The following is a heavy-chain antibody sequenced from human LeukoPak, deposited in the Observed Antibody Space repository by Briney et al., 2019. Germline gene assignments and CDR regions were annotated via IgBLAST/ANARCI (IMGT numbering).Heavy chain of an antibody. CDR1: GGSFSGYY. Sequence: PSETLSLTCTVYGGSFSGYYWSWIRQPPGKGLEWIGEINHSGSTNYNPSLKSRVTISVDTSKNQFSLKLSSVTAADTAVYYCARRTRIYDSSGYYPGSFAYWGQGTLVTVSS. V-gene: IGHV4-34*01. D-gene: IGHD3-22*01. CDR2: INHSGST. J-gene: IGHJ4*02. CDR3: ARRTRIYDSSGYYPGSFAY.